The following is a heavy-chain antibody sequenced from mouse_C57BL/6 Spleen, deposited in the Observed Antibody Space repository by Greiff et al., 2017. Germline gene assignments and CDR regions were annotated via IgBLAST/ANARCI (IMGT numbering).Heavy chain of an antibody. J-gene: IGHJ4*01. V-gene: IGHV1-80*01. CDR1: GYAFSSYW. CDR3: ARSGDYAMDY. CDR2: IYPGDGAT. Sequence: QVQLQQSGAELVKPGASVKISCKASGYAFSSYWMNWVKQRPGKGLEWIGQIYPGDGATNYNGKFKGKATLTADKSSSTVYMQLSSLTSEDAAVYFCARSGDYAMDYWGQGTSVTVSS. D-gene: IGHD3-1*01.